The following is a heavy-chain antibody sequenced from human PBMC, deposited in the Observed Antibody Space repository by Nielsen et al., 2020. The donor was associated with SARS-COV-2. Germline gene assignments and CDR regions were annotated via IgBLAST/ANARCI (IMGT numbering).Heavy chain of an antibody. J-gene: IGHJ6*02. V-gene: IGHV4-59*01. CDR1: GGSISSYY. CDR3: ATSPGITGTNVNYYYYYGMDV. Sequence: SETLSLTCTVSGGSISSYYWSWIRQPPGKGLEWIGYIYYSGSTNYNPSLKSRVTISVDTSKNQFSLKLSSVTAADTAVYYCATSPGITGTNVNYYYYYGMDVWGQGTTVTVSS. CDR2: IYYSGST. D-gene: IGHD1-20*01.